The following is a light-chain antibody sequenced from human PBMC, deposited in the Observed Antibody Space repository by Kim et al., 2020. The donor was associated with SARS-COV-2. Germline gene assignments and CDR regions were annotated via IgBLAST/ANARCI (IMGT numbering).Light chain of an antibody. CDR1: SLSSYY. CDR3: NSRDSNDNVV. V-gene: IGLV3-19*01. J-gene: IGLJ2*01. Sequence: VALGQTVRITCQGDSLSSYYATWYQQKPGQGPILVIYGKNNRPSGSPDRFSGPSSGNTASLTITGTQAGDEADYYCNSRDSNDNVVFGGGTKLTVL. CDR2: GKN.